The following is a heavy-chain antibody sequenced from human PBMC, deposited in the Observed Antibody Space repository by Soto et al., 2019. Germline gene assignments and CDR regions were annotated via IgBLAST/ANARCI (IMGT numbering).Heavy chain of an antibody. Sequence: PGGSLRLSCAASGFTFSSYSMNWVRQAPGKGLEWVSSISSSSSYIYYADSVKGRFTISRDNAKNSLYLQMNSLRAEDTAVYYCAILPVYSSSPFDYGMDVWGKGTTVTVPS. J-gene: IGHJ6*04. CDR1: GFTFSSYS. CDR3: AILPVYSSSPFDYGMDV. D-gene: IGHD6-13*01. V-gene: IGHV3-21*01. CDR2: ISSSSSYI.